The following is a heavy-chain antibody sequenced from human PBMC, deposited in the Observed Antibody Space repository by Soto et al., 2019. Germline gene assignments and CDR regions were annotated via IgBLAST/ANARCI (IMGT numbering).Heavy chain of an antibody. J-gene: IGHJ3*02. CDR3: AIGAAGTEAFDI. CDR1: GYTFTSYY. CDR2: INPSGGRT. D-gene: IGHD6-13*01. V-gene: IGHV1-46*03. Sequence: ASVKVSCKASGYTFTSYYMHWVRQAPGQGLEWMGIINPSGGRTSYAQKFQGRLTMTRDTSTSTVYMELNSLRSEDTAVYYCAIGAAGTEAFDILGLGTIVTVSS.